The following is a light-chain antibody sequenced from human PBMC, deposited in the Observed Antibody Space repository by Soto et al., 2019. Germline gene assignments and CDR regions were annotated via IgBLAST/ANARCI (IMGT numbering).Light chain of an antibody. V-gene: IGKV1-8*01. CDR3: QQYYSYLALT. CDR1: QGISSY. J-gene: IGKJ4*01. Sequence: AIRMTQSPSSLSASTGDRVTITCRASQGISSYLAWYQQIPGKAPKLLIYAASTLQSGVPSRFSGSGSGTDFTLTISCLQSEDFATYYCQQYYSYLALTFGGGTKVEIK. CDR2: AAS.